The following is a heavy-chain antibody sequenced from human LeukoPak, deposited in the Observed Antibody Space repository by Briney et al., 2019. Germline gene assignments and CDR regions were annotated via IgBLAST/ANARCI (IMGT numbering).Heavy chain of an antibody. CDR1: GYTFTSYG. J-gene: IGHJ6*03. V-gene: IGHV1-18*01. CDR3: ARTQYSSKLYYYYYMDV. D-gene: IGHD6-13*01. Sequence: ASVKVSCKASGYTFTSYGISWVRQAPGQGLEWMGWISAYNGNTNYAQKLEGRVTMTTDTSTSTAYMELRSLRSDDTAVYYRARTQYSSKLYYYYYMDVWGKGTTVTVSS. CDR2: ISAYNGNT.